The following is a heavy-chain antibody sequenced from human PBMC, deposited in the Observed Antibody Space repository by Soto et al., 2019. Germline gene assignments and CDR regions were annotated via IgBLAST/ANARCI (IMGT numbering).Heavy chain of an antibody. Sequence: QVQLVESGGGVVQPGRSLRLSCAASGFTFSSYGMHWVRQAPGKGLEWVAVIWYDGSNKYYADSVKGRFTISRDNSKNTLYLQMNSLRPEDTAVYYCVRSLLFGLPPDYWGQGTLVTVSS. V-gene: IGHV3-33*01. CDR1: GFTFSSYG. D-gene: IGHD2-21*02. J-gene: IGHJ4*02. CDR3: VRSLLFGLPPDY. CDR2: IWYDGSNK.